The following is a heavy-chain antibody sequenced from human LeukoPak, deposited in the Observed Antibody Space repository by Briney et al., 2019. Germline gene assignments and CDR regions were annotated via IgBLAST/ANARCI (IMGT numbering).Heavy chain of an antibody. J-gene: IGHJ6*02. CDR3: ARRQDSNYYYGMDV. Sequence: SETLSLTCTVSGGSISSGDYYWSWIRQPPGKGLEWIGYIYYSGSTYYNPSLKSRVTISVDTSKNQFSLKLSSVTAADTAVYYCARRQDSNYYYGMDVWGQGTTVTVSS. CDR1: GGSISSGDYY. D-gene: IGHD2-21*01. V-gene: IGHV4-30-4*01. CDR2: IYYSGST.